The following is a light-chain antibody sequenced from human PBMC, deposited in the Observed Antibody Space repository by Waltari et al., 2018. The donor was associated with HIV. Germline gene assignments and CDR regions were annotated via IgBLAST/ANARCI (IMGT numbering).Light chain of an antibody. Sequence: SYELTQPPSLSVSPGHTASIPCSGDHFGDKYTCCYQQKPGQSPVLVIYQDSKRHSGIPERFSGSNSGNTATLTISGTQAMDEADYYCQAWDSSTVVFGGGTKLTVL. V-gene: IGLV3-1*01. CDR2: QDS. CDR3: QAWDSSTVV. J-gene: IGLJ2*01. CDR1: HFGDKY.